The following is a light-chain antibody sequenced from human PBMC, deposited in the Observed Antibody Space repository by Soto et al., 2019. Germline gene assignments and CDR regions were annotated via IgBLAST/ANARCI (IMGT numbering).Light chain of an antibody. Sequence: EIVLTQSPGTLSLSPGERATLSCRASQSVSSSYLAWYQQKPGQAPRLLIYGASSRATGIPDRFSGSGSGADFTLTISRREPEDFAVYYCQHYDSSPRTFGQGTKVEIK. CDR1: QSVSSSY. CDR3: QHYDSSPRT. CDR2: GAS. V-gene: IGKV3-20*01. J-gene: IGKJ1*01.